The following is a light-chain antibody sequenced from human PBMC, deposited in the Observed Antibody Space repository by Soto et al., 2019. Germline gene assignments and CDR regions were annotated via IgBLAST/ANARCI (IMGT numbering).Light chain of an antibody. CDR2: GAS. Sequence: DIQMTQTPNSLSASVGDRVIITCRASQSISSYINWYQQRPGKAPSLLIYGASSLQGGVPSRFSGSGSGTDFTLTIGSLQPEDSATYYFQQSYTNPVTFGRGTRVEI. V-gene: IGKV1-39*01. J-gene: IGKJ4*01. CDR1: QSISSY. CDR3: QQSYTNPVT.